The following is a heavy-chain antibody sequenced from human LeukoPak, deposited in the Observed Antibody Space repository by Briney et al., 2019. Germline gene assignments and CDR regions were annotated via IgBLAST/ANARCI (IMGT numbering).Heavy chain of an antibody. CDR3: AREAPRRAGFDY. Sequence: GGSLRLSCAASGFTFSNYWMNWARQAPGKGLEWVANIKQDGSDKYYVDSVKGRFTISRDNAKNSLYLQMNSLRAEDTAVYYCAREAPRRAGFDYWGQGTLVTVSS. CDR2: IKQDGSDK. CDR1: GFTFSNYW. V-gene: IGHV3-7*01. J-gene: IGHJ4*02. D-gene: IGHD6-13*01.